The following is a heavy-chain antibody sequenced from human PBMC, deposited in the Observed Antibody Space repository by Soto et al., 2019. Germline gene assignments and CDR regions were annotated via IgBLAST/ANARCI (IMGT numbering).Heavy chain of an antibody. CDR1: GFTFSSYA. Sequence: EVQLLESGGGLVQPGGSLRLSCAASGFTFSSYARSWVRQAPGKGLEWVSAISGSGGSTYYADSVKGRFTISRDNSKNTLYLQMNSLRAEDTAVYYCAKLPYGDWGYFDYWGQGTLVTVSS. CDR2: ISGSGGST. D-gene: IGHD4-17*01. V-gene: IGHV3-23*01. J-gene: IGHJ4*02. CDR3: AKLPYGDWGYFDY.